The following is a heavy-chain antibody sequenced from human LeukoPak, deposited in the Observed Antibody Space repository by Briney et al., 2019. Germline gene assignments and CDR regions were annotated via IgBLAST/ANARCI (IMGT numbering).Heavy chain of an antibody. Sequence: SETLSLTCTVSGGSISTGGYYWSWIRQPPGKGLEWIGHIYYTGSTHYNASLKGRVTISVDRSKNQVSLNLNSVTAADTAVYYCASPMTLVVRGLAGIDAFDVWGQGTMVTVSS. CDR3: ASPMTLVVRGLAGIDAFDV. J-gene: IGHJ3*01. CDR2: IYYTGST. V-gene: IGHV4-30-2*01. D-gene: IGHD3-10*01. CDR1: GGSISTGGYY.